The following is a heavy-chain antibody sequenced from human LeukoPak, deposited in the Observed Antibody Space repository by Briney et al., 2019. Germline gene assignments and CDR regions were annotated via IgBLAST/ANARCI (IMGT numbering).Heavy chain of an antibody. J-gene: IGHJ5*02. CDR3: ARNSPRDVAGRQFLPGVLSLLSQCDNCFDP. V-gene: IGHV1-18*04. D-gene: IGHD7-27*01. CDR2: TNTYNGNT. CDR1: GYTFTNYG. Sequence: ASVKFSCKASGYTFTNYGISWVRHAPGQGLDWMGWTNTYNGNTNYAQKCQGRVTMTTDTSTSTAYMELRSLRSDDTAVYYCARNSPRDVAGRQFLPGVLSLLSQCDNCFDPWGQGTLVSVSS.